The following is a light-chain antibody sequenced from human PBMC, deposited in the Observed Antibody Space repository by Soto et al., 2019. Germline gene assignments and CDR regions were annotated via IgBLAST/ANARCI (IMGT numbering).Light chain of an antibody. CDR2: GGS. Sequence: EIVLTQSPGTLSLSPGERATLSCRARQSVSSSYLARYQQKPGQAPTLLLYGGSSRATGIPDRFSGSGSGAEFTIPTSRRVAEDFVVDYWWQYGSSPLTFGGGTKVEIK. CDR1: QSVSSSY. V-gene: IGKV3-20*01. J-gene: IGKJ4*01. CDR3: WQYGSSPLT.